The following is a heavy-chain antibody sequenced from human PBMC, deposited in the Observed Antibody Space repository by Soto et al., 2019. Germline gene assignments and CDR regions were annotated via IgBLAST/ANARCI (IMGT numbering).Heavy chain of an antibody. D-gene: IGHD6-13*01. Sequence: NLSLTCAVYGGSFSGYSWSWIREPAGKGLEWIGRIYTSGSTNYNTSLKSRVTMSVDTSKNQFSLKLSSVTAADTAVYYCARELAAAGKPGPPDPWGQGSLVTVSS. CDR2: IYTSGST. V-gene: IGHV4-4*07. J-gene: IGHJ5*02. CDR3: ARELAAAGKPGPPDP. CDR1: GGSFSGYS.